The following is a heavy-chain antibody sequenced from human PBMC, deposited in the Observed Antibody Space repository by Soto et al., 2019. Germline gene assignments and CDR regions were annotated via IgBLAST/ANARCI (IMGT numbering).Heavy chain of an antibody. V-gene: IGHV3-21*01. J-gene: IGHJ4*02. CDR3: ARDSYSSSLDPFDY. D-gene: IGHD6-13*01. CDR1: GFTFSSYS. Sequence: SGGSLRLSCAASGFTFSSYSMNWVRQAPGKGPEWVSSISSSSSYIYYADSVKGRFTISRDNAKNSLYLQMNSLRAEDTAVYYCARDSYSSSLDPFDYWGQGTLVTVSS. CDR2: ISSSSSYI.